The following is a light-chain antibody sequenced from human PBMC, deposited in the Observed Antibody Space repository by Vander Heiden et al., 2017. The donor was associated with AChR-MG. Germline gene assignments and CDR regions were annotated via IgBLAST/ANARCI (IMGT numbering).Light chain of an antibody. CDR1: QSPPHDNGDNC. CDR2: LGS. V-gene: IGKV2-28*01. J-gene: IGKJ3*01. Sequence: DIVMTQSPLSLPVTPGEPASVSCWSDQSPPHDNGDNCLDWFLQKPGQAPQSLIYLGSYRASGVPDRFSGSGSGTDFTLRISRVEAEDVGVYYCMQTLQTPRTFGPGTKVDIK. CDR3: MQTLQTPRT.